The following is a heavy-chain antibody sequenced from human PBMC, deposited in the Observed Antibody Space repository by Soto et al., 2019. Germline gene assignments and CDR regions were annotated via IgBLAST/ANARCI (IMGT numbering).Heavy chain of an antibody. V-gene: IGHV3-66*01. Sequence: GGSLRLSCAASGFTVSSNYMSWVRQAPGEGLEWVSVIYTGGSTYYADSVKGRFTISRDNSKNTLYLQMNSLRAEDTAVYYCARDYGGSGRFDYWGQGTLVTVSS. CDR1: GFTVSSNY. CDR3: ARDYGGSGRFDY. D-gene: IGHD4-17*01. CDR2: IYTGGST. J-gene: IGHJ4*02.